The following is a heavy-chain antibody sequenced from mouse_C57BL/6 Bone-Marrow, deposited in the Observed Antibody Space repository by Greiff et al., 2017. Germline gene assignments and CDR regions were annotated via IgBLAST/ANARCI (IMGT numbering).Heavy chain of an antibody. CDR2: LDPSDSYT. Sequence: VQLQQPGAELVRPGTSVKLSCKASGYTFTSYWLHWVKQRPGQGLEWIGVLDPSDSYTNYNQKFKGKATLTVDTSSSTAYMQLSSLTSEDSAVYYCASSGTTVVAHFDYWGQGTTLTVSS. J-gene: IGHJ2*01. CDR3: ASSGTTVVAHFDY. D-gene: IGHD1-1*01. CDR1: GYTFTSYW. V-gene: IGHV1-59*01.